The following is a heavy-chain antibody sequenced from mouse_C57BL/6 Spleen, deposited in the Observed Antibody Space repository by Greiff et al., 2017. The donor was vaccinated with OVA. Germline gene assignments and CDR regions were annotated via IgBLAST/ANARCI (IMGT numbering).Heavy chain of an antibody. CDR2: IDPDTGGT. Sequence: VQLQQSGAELVRPGASVTLSCKASGYTFTDYEMHWVQQTPVHGLEWIGAIDPDTGGTAYNEKFKGKGILTADTSSSTAYMELRRLTSEDSADYYCTSVTSTIVAWEFADWGQGTLVTVSS. J-gene: IGHJ3*01. D-gene: IGHD2-13*01. V-gene: IGHV1-15*01. CDR1: GYTFTDYE. CDR3: TSVTSTIVAWEFAD.